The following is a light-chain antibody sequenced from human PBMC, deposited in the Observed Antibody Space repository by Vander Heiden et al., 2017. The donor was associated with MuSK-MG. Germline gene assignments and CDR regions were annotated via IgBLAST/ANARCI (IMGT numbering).Light chain of an antibody. J-gene: IGKJ5*01. CDR3: QQYNSYPIT. V-gene: IGKV1-8*01. CDR1: QGISSY. CDR2: AAS. Sequence: AIRMTQSTSSLSASAGDRVTITCRASQGISSYLAWYQQKPGKAPKLLIYAASTLQSGVPSRFSGSGSGTDFTLTISCLQSEDFATYYCQQYNSYPITFGQGTKVEIK.